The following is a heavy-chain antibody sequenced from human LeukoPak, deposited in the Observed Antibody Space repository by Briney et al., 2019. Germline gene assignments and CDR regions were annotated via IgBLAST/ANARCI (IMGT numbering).Heavy chain of an antibody. V-gene: IGHV5-10-1*01. CDR2: IDPSDSYT. CDR1: FTSYG. CDR3: ARRGTWKFAY. Sequence: FTSYGIECGSLLSRKGQKKMGRIDPSDSYTNYSPSFQGHVTISADKSISTAYLQWSSLKASDTAIYYCARRGTWKFAYWGQGTLVTVSS. J-gene: IGHJ4*02. D-gene: IGHD1-1*01.